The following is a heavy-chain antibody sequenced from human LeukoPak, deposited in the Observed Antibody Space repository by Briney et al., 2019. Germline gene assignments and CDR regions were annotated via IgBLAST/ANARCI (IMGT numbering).Heavy chain of an antibody. V-gene: IGHV4-39*01. CDR1: GFTFSSYSMN. J-gene: IGHJ4*02. CDR3: ARRGGYDLEYYFDY. CDR2: IYYSGST. D-gene: IGHD5-12*01. Sequence: GSLRLSCVASGFTFSSYSMNWVRQPPGKGLEWIGSIYYSGSTYYNPSLKSRVTISVDTSKNQFSLKLSSVTAADTAVYYCARRGGYDLEYYFDYWGQGTLVTVSS.